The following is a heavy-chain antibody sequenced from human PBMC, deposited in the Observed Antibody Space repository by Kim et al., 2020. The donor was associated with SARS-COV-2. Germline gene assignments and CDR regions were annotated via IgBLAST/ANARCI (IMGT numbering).Heavy chain of an antibody. V-gene: IGHV3-48*03. D-gene: IGHD2-2*02. J-gene: IGHJ3*02. Sequence: KGRFTISRDNAKNSLYLQMNSLRAEDTAVYYCARETIVVVPAAIYDAFDIWGQGTMVTVSS. CDR3: ARETIVVVPAAIYDAFDI.